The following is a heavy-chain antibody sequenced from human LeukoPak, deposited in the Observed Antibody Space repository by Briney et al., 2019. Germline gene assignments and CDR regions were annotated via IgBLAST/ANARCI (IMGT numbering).Heavy chain of an antibody. CDR2: ISGSGGST. D-gene: IGHD3-22*01. V-gene: IGHV3-23*01. CDR1: GFTFSSWA. J-gene: IGHJ4*02. CDR3: AKGSYYDSSGSFYFDY. Sequence: GGSLRLSCAASGFTFSSWAMSWVRQAPGKGLEWVSTISGSGGSTYYADSVKGRFTISRDNSKNTLYVQVNSLGTEDTAAYYCAKGSYYDSSGSFYFDYWGQGTLVTVSS.